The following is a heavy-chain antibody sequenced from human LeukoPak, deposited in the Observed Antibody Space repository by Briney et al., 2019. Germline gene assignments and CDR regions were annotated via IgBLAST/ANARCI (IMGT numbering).Heavy chain of an antibody. CDR3: ARDPYSYDTSGPKPFDY. J-gene: IGHJ4*02. CDR2: ISRSSSAI. D-gene: IGHD3-3*01. V-gene: IGHV3-48*02. Sequence: GGSLRLSCAASGFTFSYYSMNWVRQAPGKGLEWVSYISRSSSAIYYADSVKGRFTISRDNAKNSLFLQMNSLRDEDTAEDYCARDPYSYDTSGPKPFDYWGQGTLVTVSS. CDR1: GFTFSYYS.